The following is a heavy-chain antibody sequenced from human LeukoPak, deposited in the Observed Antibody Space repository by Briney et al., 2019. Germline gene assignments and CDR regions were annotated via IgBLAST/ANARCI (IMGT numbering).Heavy chain of an antibody. D-gene: IGHD2-2*02. J-gene: IGHJ4*02. CDR3: ARCSLRYCSSTSCYTPLDY. CDR2: ISYDGSNK. CDR1: GFTFSSYA. V-gene: IGHV3-30-3*01. Sequence: GGSLRLSCAASGFTFSSYAMHWVRQAPGKGLEWVAVISYDGSNKYYADSVKGRFTISRDNSKNTLYLQMNSLRAEDTAVYYCARCSLRYCSSTSCYTPLDYWGQGTLVTVSS.